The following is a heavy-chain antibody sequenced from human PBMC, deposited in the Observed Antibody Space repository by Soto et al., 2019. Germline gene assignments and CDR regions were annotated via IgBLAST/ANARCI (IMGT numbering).Heavy chain of an antibody. CDR1: GFTFSNYG. CDR2: ISSDGSTK. V-gene: IGHV3-30*18. CDR3: AKGTRLDY. J-gene: IGHJ4*02. Sequence: GGSLRLSCAASGFTFSNYGMHWVRQAPGKGLEWVATISSDGSTKYYADSVKGRFTISRDNSKNTLYLQMNSLRAEDTAVYYCAKGTRLDYWGQGTLVTVSS. D-gene: IGHD2-2*01.